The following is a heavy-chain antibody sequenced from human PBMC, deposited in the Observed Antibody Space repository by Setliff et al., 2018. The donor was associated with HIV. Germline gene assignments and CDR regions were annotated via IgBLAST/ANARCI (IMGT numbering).Heavy chain of an antibody. D-gene: IGHD1-26*01. CDR1: GGSVHSGSYY. CDR3: ARAGMGALRSLFDY. J-gene: IGHJ4*02. V-gene: IGHV4-61*01. Sequence: SETLSLTCTVSGGSVHSGSYYWSWVRQPPGKGLEWIGYIYYSGTTYYNPSLKSRVTMSIDTSKNQFSLKVRSVTAADTAIYYCARAGMGALRSLFDYWGPGSLVTSPQ. CDR2: IYYSGTT.